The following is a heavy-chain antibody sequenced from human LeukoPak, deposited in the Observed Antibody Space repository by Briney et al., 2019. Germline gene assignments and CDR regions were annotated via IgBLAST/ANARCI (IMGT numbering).Heavy chain of an antibody. V-gene: IGHV3-23*01. Sequence: GGSLRLSCAASGFTFSSYAMSWVRQAPGKGLEWVSAISGSGGSTYYADSVKGRSTISRDNSKNTLYLQMNSLRAEDTAVYYCAHHGDTRVYYYGMDVWGPGTTVTVSS. CDR1: GFTFSSYA. CDR2: ISGSGGST. D-gene: IGHD4-17*01. CDR3: AHHGDTRVYYYGMDV. J-gene: IGHJ6*02.